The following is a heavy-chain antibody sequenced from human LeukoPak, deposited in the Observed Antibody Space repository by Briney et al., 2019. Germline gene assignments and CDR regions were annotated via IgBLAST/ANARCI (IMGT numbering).Heavy chain of an antibody. D-gene: IGHD1-26*01. V-gene: IGHV3-30*18. J-gene: IGHJ4*02. CDR1: GFTFSSYG. CDR2: ISYDGSNK. CDR3: AKDRFSGSHGDY. Sequence: PGGSLRLSCAASGFTFSSYGMHWVRQAPGKGLEWVAVISYDGSNKYYADSVKGRFTISRDNSKNTLYLQMNSLRAEDTAVYYCAKDRFSGSHGDYWGQGTLVTVSS.